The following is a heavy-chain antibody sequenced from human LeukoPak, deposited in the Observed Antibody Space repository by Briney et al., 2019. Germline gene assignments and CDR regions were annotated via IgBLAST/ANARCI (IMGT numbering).Heavy chain of an antibody. Sequence: PSETLSLTCTVSGGSISSRSYYWGWIRQPPGKGLEWIGSIYYSGSTYYNPSLKSRVTISVDTSKNQFSLKLSSVTAADTAVYYCARLRGSYFDYWGQGTLVTVSS. V-gene: IGHV4-39*01. CDR1: GGSISSRSYY. J-gene: IGHJ4*02. CDR3: ARLRGSYFDY. D-gene: IGHD1-26*01. CDR2: IYYSGST.